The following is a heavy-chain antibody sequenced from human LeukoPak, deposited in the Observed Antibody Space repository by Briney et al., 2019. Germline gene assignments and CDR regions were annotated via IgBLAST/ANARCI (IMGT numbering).Heavy chain of an antibody. CDR1: GFTFDDYA. Sequence: PGGSLRLSCAASGFTFDDYAMHWVRQAPGKGLEWVSGISWNSGSIGYADSVKGRFTISRDNAKNSLYLQMISLRAEDTALYYCAKDYGSGYSALDYWGQGTLVTVSS. J-gene: IGHJ4*02. V-gene: IGHV3-9*01. CDR3: AKDYGSGYSALDY. D-gene: IGHD3-22*01. CDR2: ISWNSGSI.